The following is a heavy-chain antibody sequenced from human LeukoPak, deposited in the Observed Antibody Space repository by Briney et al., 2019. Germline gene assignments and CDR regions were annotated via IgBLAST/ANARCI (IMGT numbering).Heavy chain of an antibody. V-gene: IGHV1-8*01. CDR3: VRFGWYGDY. D-gene: IGHD6-19*01. J-gene: IGHJ4*02. CDR1: GYTFTNFD. CDR2: MKSKSGDT. Sequence: ASVKVSCKASGYTFTNFDINWVRQTTGQGLEWMGWMKSKSGDTGYAQTFQGRITMTRNTSINTAYMELSSLKSEDTATYYCVRFGWYGDYWGRGTLVTVSS.